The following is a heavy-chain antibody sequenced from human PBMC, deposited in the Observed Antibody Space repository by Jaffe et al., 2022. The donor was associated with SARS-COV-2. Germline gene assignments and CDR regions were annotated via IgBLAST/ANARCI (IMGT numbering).Heavy chain of an antibody. D-gene: IGHD2-2*01. CDR2: IYYSGST. Sequence: QVQLQESGPGLVKPSQTLSLTCTVSGGSISSGGYYWSWIRQHPGKGLEWIGYIYYSGSTYYNPSLKSRVTISVDTSKNQFSLKLSSVTAADTAVYYCARAEVVPAATGSWYFDLWGRGTLVTVSS. CDR3: ARAEVVPAATGSWYFDL. J-gene: IGHJ2*01. V-gene: IGHV4-31*03. CDR1: GGSISSGGYY.